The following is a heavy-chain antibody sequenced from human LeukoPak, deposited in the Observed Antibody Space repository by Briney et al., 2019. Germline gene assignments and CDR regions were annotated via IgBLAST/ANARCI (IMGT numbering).Heavy chain of an antibody. Sequence: GSVKVSCKASGYSFTDYFLYWVRQAPGQGLEWMGRINPDAGDTNYEQTFQGRITMTRDTSISTGYMELSSLKSDDTAVYYCARLSTATRHWLAASDIWGQGTVVTVSS. V-gene: IGHV1-2*06. CDR2: INPDAGDT. CDR1: GYSFTDYF. CDR3: ARLSTATRHWLAASDI. D-gene: IGHD6-19*01. J-gene: IGHJ3*02.